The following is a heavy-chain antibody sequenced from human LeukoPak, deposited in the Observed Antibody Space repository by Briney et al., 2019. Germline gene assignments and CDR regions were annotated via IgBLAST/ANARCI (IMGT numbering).Heavy chain of an antibody. CDR3: ARGLYYDFWSGNYNWFDP. CDR2: INPNSGGT. Sequence: GASVKVPCKASGYTFTGYYMHWVRQAPGQGLEWMGWINPNSGGTNYAQKFQGRVTMTRDTSISTAYMELSRLRSDDTAVYYCARGLYYDFWSGNYNWFDPWGQGTLVTVSS. J-gene: IGHJ5*02. CDR1: GYTFTGYY. V-gene: IGHV1-2*02. D-gene: IGHD3-3*01.